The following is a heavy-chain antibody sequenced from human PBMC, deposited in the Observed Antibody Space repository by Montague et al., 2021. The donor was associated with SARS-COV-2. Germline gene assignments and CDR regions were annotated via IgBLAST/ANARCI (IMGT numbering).Heavy chain of an antibody. CDR3: ARGARQGYGFRLGSFDY. CDR1: GGSFSGYS. D-gene: IGHD3-10*01. Sequence: SETLSLTCAVYGGSFSGYSWNWIRQPPGKGLEWIGEINHGGSTNXXPSLKSRVTMSVDTSKNQSSLKLSSVTAADTAVYYCARGARQGYGFRLGSFDYWGQGTLVTVSS. CDR2: INHGGST. J-gene: IGHJ4*02. V-gene: IGHV4-34*01.